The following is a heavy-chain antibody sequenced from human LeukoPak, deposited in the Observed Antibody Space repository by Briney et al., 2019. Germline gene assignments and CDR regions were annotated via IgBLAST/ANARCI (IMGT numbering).Heavy chain of an antibody. CDR3: ARDREVVTAMNAFDI. CDR1: GDSISYFY. CDR2: TSSSGNT. Sequence: PSETLSLTCSVSGDSISYFYWSWIRRAAGKGLEWNGRTSSSGNTDYNASLKSRVTMSVDTSKNKFSLKLSSVTAADTAVYYCARDREVVTAMNAFDIWGQGTMVTVSS. V-gene: IGHV4-4*07. D-gene: IGHD2-21*02. J-gene: IGHJ3*02.